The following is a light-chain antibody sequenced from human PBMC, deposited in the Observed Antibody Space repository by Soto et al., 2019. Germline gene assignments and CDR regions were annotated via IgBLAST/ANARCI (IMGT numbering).Light chain of an antibody. Sequence: DIHMTPSNSTLTASVGDRVTITCRASQNINTWLAWYQQKPGKAPSLLIYDASRLETGVPSRFSGSGSGTEFTLTITSLQPDDFATYYCQQKNSYPWTFGQGTKVQVK. CDR2: DAS. V-gene: IGKV1-5*01. CDR3: QQKNSYPWT. J-gene: IGKJ1*01. CDR1: QNINTW.